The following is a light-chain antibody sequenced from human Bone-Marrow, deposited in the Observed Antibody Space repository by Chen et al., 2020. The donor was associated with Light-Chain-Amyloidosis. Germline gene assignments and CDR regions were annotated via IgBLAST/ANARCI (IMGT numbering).Light chain of an antibody. V-gene: IGLV2-14*01. J-gene: IGLJ1*01. CDR2: EVT. Sequence: QSALTQPASVSGSPGQSITISCTGTSSDVGGDNHVSWYQQHPDKAPKLMIYEVTNRPSWVPDRFSGSKSDNTASLTISGLQNEDEADDFCSSYTITNTLVFGSGTRVTVL. CDR3: SSYTITNTLV. CDR1: SSDVGGDNH.